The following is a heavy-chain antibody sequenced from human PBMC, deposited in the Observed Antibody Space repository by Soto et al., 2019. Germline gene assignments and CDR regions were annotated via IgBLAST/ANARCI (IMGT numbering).Heavy chain of an antibody. V-gene: IGHV3-30-3*01. CDR3: ARQAKEQWREAYFGMNV. Sequence: GGSLRLSCAASGVTFSGYAMRWVRLAPGKGLEWVAVILYDGSNKYYADSVKGRFTISRDNSKNTLYLQMNSLRAEDTAVYFCARQAKEQWREAYFGMNVWGQGTTVTVSS. D-gene: IGHD6-19*01. CDR2: ILYDGSNK. CDR1: GVTFSGYA. J-gene: IGHJ6*02.